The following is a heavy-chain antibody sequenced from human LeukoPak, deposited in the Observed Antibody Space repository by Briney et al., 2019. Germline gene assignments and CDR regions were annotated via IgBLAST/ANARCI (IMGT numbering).Heavy chain of an antibody. V-gene: IGHV4-61*08. CDR2: IYYSDNT. J-gene: IGHJ4*02. Sequence: SETLSLTCTVSGGSISSGDYYWSWIRQPPGKGLEWIGYIYYSDNTNYNPSLKSRVTISVDTSKNQFSLKLSSVTAADTAVYYCARHVHPFYFDYWGQGTLVTVSS. D-gene: IGHD6-6*01. CDR3: ARHVHPFYFDY. CDR1: GGSISSGDYY.